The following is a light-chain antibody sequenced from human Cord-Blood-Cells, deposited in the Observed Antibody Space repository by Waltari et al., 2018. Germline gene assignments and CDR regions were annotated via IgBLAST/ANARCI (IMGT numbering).Light chain of an antibody. Sequence: QSVLTQPPSASGPPGQRVTISCSGSSSNIGSNTVNWYQPLPGTAPKLLIYSNNQRPSGVPDRFSGSKSGTSASRAISGLQSEDEADYYCAAWDDSLNGWVFGGGTKLTVL. J-gene: IGLJ3*02. CDR3: AAWDDSLNGWV. V-gene: IGLV1-44*01. CDR2: SNN. CDR1: SSNIGSNT.